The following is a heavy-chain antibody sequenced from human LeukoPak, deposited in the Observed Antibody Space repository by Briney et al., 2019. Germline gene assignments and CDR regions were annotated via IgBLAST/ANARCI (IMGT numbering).Heavy chain of an antibody. CDR2: IYYSGSSNNNPSLN. V-gene: IGHV4-59*01. J-gene: IGHJ5*02. Sequence: PSETLSLTCGVSGGSISGYYWSWIRQSPGKGLEWIGNIYYSGSSNNNPSLNNYNPSLKSRVTISVDTSKNQFSLKLTSVTAADTAVYYCARRISRIVVVPRFDPWGQGTLVTVSS. CDR1: GGSISGYY. D-gene: IGHD3-22*01. CDR3: ARRISRIVVVPRFDP.